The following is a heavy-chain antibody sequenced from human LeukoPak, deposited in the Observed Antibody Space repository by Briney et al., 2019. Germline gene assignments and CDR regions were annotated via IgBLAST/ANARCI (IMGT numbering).Heavy chain of an antibody. CDR1: GGTFSSYA. CDR3: ARGARMEWLLVVFGYYHYGMDV. J-gene: IGHJ6*02. V-gene: IGHV1-69*13. D-gene: IGHD3-3*01. Sequence: SVKVSCKASGGTFSSYAISWVRQAPGQGLEWMGGIIPIFGTANYAQKFQGRVTITADESTSTAYMELSSLRSEDTAVYYCARGARMEWLLVVFGYYHYGMDVWGQGTTVTVSS. CDR2: IIPIFGTA.